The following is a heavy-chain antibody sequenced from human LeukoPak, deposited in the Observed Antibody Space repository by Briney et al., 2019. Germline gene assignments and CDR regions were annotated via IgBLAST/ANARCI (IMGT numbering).Heavy chain of an antibody. J-gene: IGHJ4*02. V-gene: IGHV4-34*01. CDR1: GGSFSGYY. CDR3: GIYDILTGHIIDY. CDR2: ISHSGST. D-gene: IGHD3-9*01. Sequence: SETLSLTCAVYGGSFSGYYWSWIRQPPGKGLEWIGEISHSGSTNYNPSLKSRVTISVDTSKNQFSLKLSSVTAADTAVYYCGIYDILTGHIIDYWGQGTLVTVSS.